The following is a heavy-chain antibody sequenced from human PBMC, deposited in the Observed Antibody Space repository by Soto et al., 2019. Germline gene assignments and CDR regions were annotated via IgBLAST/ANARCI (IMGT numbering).Heavy chain of an antibody. D-gene: IGHD3-22*01. CDR3: AKDFGYYDSSGYDY. J-gene: IGHJ4*02. Sequence: PGGSLRLSCAASGFTFSSYGMHWVRQAPGKGLEWVAVISYDGSNKYYADSVKGRFTISRDNSKNTLYLQMNSLRAEDTAVYYCAKDFGYYDSSGYDYWGQGTLVTVS. CDR2: ISYDGSNK. CDR1: GFTFSSYG. V-gene: IGHV3-30*18.